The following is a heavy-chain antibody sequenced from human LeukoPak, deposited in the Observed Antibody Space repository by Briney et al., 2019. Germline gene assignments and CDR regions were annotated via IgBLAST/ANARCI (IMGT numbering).Heavy chain of an antibody. CDR1: GGSISSGGYS. J-gene: IGHJ4*02. D-gene: IGHD3-10*01. CDR3: ASSGYYGSGSYYH. Sequence: SQTLSLTCAVSGGSISSGGYSWSWIRQPPGKGLEWIGYIYHSGSTYYNPSLKSRVTISVDRSKNQFSLKLCSVTAADTAVYYCASSGYYGSGSYYHWGQGTLVTVSS. V-gene: IGHV4-30-2*01. CDR2: IYHSGST.